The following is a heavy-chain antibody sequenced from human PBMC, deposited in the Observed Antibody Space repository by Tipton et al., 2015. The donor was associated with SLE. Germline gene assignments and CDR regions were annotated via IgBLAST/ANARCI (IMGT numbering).Heavy chain of an antibody. D-gene: IGHD3/OR15-3a*01. J-gene: IGHJ6*02. Sequence: SLRLSCAASGFIFDDYAMHWVRQIPGKGLEWVSLISWNGGGASYADSVQGRFTISRDNSKNSLYLQMKSLTTEDTALYYCAKGGLAANYAVYAWGQATTVTVSS. CDR2: ISWNGGGA. CDR3: AKGGLAANYAVYA. V-gene: IGHV3-43D*03. CDR1: GFIFDDYA.